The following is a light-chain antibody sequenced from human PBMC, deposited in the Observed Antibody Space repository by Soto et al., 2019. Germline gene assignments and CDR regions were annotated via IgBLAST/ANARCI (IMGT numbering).Light chain of an antibody. Sequence: DIQMTQSPSSLSASVGDRVTITCRASQSISNSLNWYQRKLGKVPKVLIYGASTLQSGVPSRFSGSGSGTDFTLTSSSLQPEDFATYYCQESDTALWGTFGEGTKVEI. CDR1: QSISNS. V-gene: IGKV1-39*01. J-gene: IGKJ4*02. CDR2: GAS. CDR3: QESDTALWGT.